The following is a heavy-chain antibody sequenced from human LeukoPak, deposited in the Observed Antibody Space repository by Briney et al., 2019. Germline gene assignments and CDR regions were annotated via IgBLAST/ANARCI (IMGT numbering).Heavy chain of an antibody. CDR2: INRSGST. CDR3: ASGNKAAVDY. CDR1: GGSFSDYY. D-gene: IGHD6-13*01. Sequence: SETLSLTCAVYGGSFSDYYWSWIRQPPGKGLEWIGEINRSGSTNYNPSLKGRVTISVDTSKNQFSLKLSSVTAADTAVYYCASGNKAAVDYWGQGTLVTVSS. V-gene: IGHV4-34*01. J-gene: IGHJ4*02.